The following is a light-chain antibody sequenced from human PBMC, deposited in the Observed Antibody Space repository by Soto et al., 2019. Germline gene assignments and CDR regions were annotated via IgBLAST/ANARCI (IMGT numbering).Light chain of an antibody. CDR3: QQYGSSLVWT. CDR1: QSVSSSY. CDR2: GAS. Sequence: ELVMTQSPATLSLSPGERATLSCRAIQSVSSSYLAWYQQKPGQAPRLLIYGASSRATGIPDRFSGSGSGTDFTLTISRLEPEDFAVYYCQQYGSSLVWTFGQGTNVDI. J-gene: IGKJ1*01. V-gene: IGKV3-20*01.